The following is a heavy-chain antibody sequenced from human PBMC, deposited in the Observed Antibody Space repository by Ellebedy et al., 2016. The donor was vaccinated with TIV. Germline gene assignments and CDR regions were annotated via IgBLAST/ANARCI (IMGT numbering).Heavy chain of an antibody. Sequence: ASVKVSCKASGFTFTSYAMHWVRQAPGQRLEWMGWINAGNGNTKYSQKFQGRITITRDTSASTAYMEVSSLRSEDTAVYYCARSQVVTAILFAGFDYWGQGTLVTVSS. CDR2: INAGNGNT. J-gene: IGHJ4*02. V-gene: IGHV1-3*01. CDR1: GFTFTSYA. D-gene: IGHD2-21*02. CDR3: ARSQVVTAILFAGFDY.